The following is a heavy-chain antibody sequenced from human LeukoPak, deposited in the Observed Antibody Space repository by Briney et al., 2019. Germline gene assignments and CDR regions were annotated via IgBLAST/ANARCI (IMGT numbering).Heavy chain of an antibody. J-gene: IGHJ4*02. CDR1: AYTFTDNN. CDR3: VRDLYMASPSPDY. D-gene: IGHD4-11*01. Sequence: ASVKLSCKTSAYTFTDNNMHWARHTTGQGPEWIRWMSPHSGDTNYAQKFRGRVTMTRDTSITTAYMELTSLTSDDTAVYYCVRDLYMASPSPDYWGRGTLVTVSS. V-gene: IGHV1-2*02. CDR2: MSPHSGDT.